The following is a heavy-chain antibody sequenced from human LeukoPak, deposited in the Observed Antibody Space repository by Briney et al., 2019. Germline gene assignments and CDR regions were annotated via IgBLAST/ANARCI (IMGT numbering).Heavy chain of an antibody. CDR2: TYYRSKWTN. V-gene: IGHV6-1*01. CDR3: ARARDSSKGGFDV. D-gene: IGHD6-13*01. CDR1: GDSVSSGSAA. Sequence: SQTLSLTCAISGDSVSSGSAAWSWIRQSPSRGLEWLGRTYYRSKWTNNYAESVKSRITINPDTSKNQFSLQLNSVTPEDTAVYFCARARDSSKGGFDVWGQGTTVSVSS. J-gene: IGHJ6*02.